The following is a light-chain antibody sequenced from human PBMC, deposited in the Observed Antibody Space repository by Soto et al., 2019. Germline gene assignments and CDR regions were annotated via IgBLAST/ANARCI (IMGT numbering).Light chain of an antibody. CDR1: QGISNY. Sequence: DIQMTQSPSSLSASVGDRVTITCRASQGISNYLAWYQQKPGKVPKLLIYAASTSQSGVPSRFSGSGSGTDFTLTISSLQPEDVATYYCQKYNSAPQLTFGGGTKVEIK. V-gene: IGKV1-27*01. CDR3: QKYNSAPQLT. CDR2: AAS. J-gene: IGKJ4*01.